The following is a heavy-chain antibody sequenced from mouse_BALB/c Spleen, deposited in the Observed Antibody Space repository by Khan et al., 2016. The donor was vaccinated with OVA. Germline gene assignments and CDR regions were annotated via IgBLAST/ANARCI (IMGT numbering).Heavy chain of an antibody. D-gene: IGHD2-2*01. V-gene: IGHV9-3-1*01. Sequence: QVQLVQSGPELKKPGETVKISCKASGYTFTNYGMNWVKQPPGKGLKWMGWINTYTGEPTYADDFKGRFALSLDTSASTAYLQINNLKNEDTATYYCARGYWYFDVWGAGTTVTVSS. CDR3: ARGYWYFDV. CDR1: GYTFTNYG. J-gene: IGHJ1*01. CDR2: INTYTGEP.